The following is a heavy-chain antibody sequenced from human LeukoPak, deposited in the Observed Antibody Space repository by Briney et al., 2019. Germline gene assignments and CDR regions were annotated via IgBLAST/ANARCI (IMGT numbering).Heavy chain of an antibody. CDR2: ISAYNGST. CDR3: ARESGGSYRLDY. V-gene: IGHV1-18*01. D-gene: IGHD1-26*01. Sequence: ASVKVSCKASGYTFTSYAITWVRQAPGQGLEWMGWISAYNGSTNYAQKLQGRVTMTTDTSTSTAYMELRSLRSDDTAVYYCARESGGSYRLDYWGQGTLVTVSS. J-gene: IGHJ4*02. CDR1: GYTFTSYA.